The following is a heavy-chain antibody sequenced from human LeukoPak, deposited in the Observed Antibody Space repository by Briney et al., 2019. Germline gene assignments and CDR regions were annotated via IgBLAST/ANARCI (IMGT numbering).Heavy chain of an antibody. J-gene: IGHJ3*02. CDR1: GYTSSNYC. CDR3: AKDPRNILTGDFDDFDI. D-gene: IGHD3-9*01. CDR2: FNPTYSIP. V-gene: IGHV1-46*01. Sequence: GASVKVSCKASGYTSSNYCIHWLRQAPGQGFEWMGIFNPTYSIPTYAPTFGGRVTMTSDMSTSTFYMDLSTLRSEDTAVYFCAKDPRNILTGDFDDFDIWGQGTMVIVSS.